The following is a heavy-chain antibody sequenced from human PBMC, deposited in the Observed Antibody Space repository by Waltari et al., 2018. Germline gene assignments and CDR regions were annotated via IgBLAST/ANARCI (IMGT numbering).Heavy chain of an antibody. J-gene: IGHJ6*02. CDR3: VWGITPMGSYYYYGMDV. CDR1: GFTFGDYP. CDR2: TRSKAYGGTT. Sequence: EVQLVESGGGLVQPGRSLRLSCTASGFTFGDYPMSWVRQAPGKGREWVGFTRSKAYGGTTEYAASVKGRFTILRDDSKGIAYLQMNSLKTEDTAVYYCVWGITPMGSYYYYGMDVWGQGTTVTVSS. D-gene: IGHD5-18*01. V-gene: IGHV3-49*04.